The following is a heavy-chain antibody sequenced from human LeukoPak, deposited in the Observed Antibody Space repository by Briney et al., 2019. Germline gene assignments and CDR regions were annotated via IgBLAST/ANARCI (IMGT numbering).Heavy chain of an antibody. V-gene: IGHV4-59*01. J-gene: IGHJ3*02. CDR1: GVSISSYY. CDR2: VYYSGST. Sequence: SETLSLTCTVSGVSISSYYWNWIRQPPGKGLEWIGLVYYSGSTNYNPSLKSRVTLSVDTSMNQFSLKVSSVTAADTAVYYCARDYGDYVGAFDIWGQGTMVTVSS. CDR3: ARDYGDYVGAFDI. D-gene: IGHD4-17*01.